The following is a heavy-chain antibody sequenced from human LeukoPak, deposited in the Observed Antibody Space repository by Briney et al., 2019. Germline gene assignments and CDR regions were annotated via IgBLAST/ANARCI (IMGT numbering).Heavy chain of an antibody. J-gene: IGHJ4*02. Sequence: GGSLRLSCVASGFTFTDYAMSWVRQAPGRGLEWVSAISASDATTYYADSVKGRFSISRDNSRNTVYLQMNSLRAEDTAVYYCAKARSFDWSPFDYWGQGTLVTISS. V-gene: IGHV3-23*01. CDR2: ISASDATT. CDR1: GFTFTDYA. D-gene: IGHD3-9*01. CDR3: AKARSFDWSPFDY.